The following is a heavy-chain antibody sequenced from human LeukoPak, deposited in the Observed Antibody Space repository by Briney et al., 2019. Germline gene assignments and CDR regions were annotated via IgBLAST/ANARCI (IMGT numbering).Heavy chain of an antibody. CDR3: ARGRFGVKGAFDI. J-gene: IGHJ3*02. V-gene: IGHV4-30-4*01. CDR2: IYYSGST. Sequence: SQTLSLTCTVSGGSLSSGDYYWSWIRQPPGKGLEWIGYIYYSGSTYYNPSLKSRVTISVDTSKNQFSLKLSSVTAADTAVYYCARGRFGVKGAFDIWGQGTMVTVSS. CDR1: GGSLSSGDYY. D-gene: IGHD3-10*01.